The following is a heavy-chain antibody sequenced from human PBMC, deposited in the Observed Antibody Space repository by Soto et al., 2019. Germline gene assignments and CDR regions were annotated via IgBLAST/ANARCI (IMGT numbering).Heavy chain of an antibody. CDR1: GGSFSGYY. V-gene: IGHV4-34*01. CDR2: INHSGST. CDR3: ARDGDGRMTTTPYYYNGMDV. J-gene: IGHJ6*02. Sequence: PSETLSLTCAVYGGSFSGYYWSWIRQPPGKGLEWIGEINHSGSTNYNPSLKSRVTISVDTSKNQFSLKLSSVTAADTAVYYCARDGDGRMTTTPYYYNGMDVWGPGTTVTVSS. D-gene: IGHD4-4*01.